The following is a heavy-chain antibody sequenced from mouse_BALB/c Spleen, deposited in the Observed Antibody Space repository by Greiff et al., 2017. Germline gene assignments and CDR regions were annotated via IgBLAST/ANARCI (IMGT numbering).Heavy chain of an antibody. Sequence: QVQLQQSGAELVRPGVSVKISCKGSGYTFTDYAMHWVKQSHAKSLEWIGVISTYYGDASYNQKFKGKATMTVDKSSSTAYMELARLTSEDSAIYYCARSGYYGSSYYFDDWGQGTTLTVSS. D-gene: IGHD1-1*01. CDR3: ARSGYYGSSYYFDD. V-gene: IGHV1S137*01. J-gene: IGHJ2*01. CDR2: ISTYYGDA. CDR1: GYTFTDYA.